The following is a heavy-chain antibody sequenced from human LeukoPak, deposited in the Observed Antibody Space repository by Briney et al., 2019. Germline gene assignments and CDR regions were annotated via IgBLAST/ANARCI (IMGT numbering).Heavy chain of an antibody. Sequence: ASVEVSCKASGFTFTSYDINWVRQASGQGLEWMGWMNPNNGNTGYAQKFQGRVTMTRDTSISTAYMELRGLRSEDTAVYYCVRDGEGVAISVNYWFDPWGQGTLVTVSS. J-gene: IGHJ5*02. V-gene: IGHV1-8*01. CDR3: VRDGEGVAISVNYWFDP. D-gene: IGHD3-10*01. CDR2: MNPNNGNT. CDR1: GFTFTSYD.